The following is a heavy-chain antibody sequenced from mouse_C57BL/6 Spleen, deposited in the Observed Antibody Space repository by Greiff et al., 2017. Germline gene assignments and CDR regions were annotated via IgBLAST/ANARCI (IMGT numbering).Heavy chain of an antibody. J-gene: IGHJ4*01. CDR1: GFSLTSYG. CDR2: IWSGGST. Sequence: QVQLKESGPGLVQPSQSLSITCTVSGFSLTSYGVHWVRQSPGKGLEWLGVIWSGGSTDYNAAFISRLSISKDNSKSQVFFKMNSLQADDTAIYYCARNPTVVAPRAMDYWGQGTSVTVSS. D-gene: IGHD1-1*01. CDR3: ARNPTVVAPRAMDY. V-gene: IGHV2-2*01.